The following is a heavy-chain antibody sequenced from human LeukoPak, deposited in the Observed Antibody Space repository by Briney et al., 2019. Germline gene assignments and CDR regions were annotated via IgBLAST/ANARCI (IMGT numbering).Heavy chain of an antibody. Sequence: GGSLRLSCVASGFTFSSYAMSWVRQAPGKGLEWVSAISGSGGSTYYADSVKGRFTISRDNSKNTLYLQMNSLRAEDTAVYYCAKGYSSGWHNAFDYWGQGTLVTVSS. CDR3: AKGYSSGWHNAFDY. V-gene: IGHV3-23*01. CDR1: GFTFSSYA. D-gene: IGHD6-19*01. CDR2: ISGSGGST. J-gene: IGHJ4*02.